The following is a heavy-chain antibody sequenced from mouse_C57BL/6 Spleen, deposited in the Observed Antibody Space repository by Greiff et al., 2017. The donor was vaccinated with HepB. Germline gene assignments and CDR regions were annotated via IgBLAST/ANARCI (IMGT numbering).Heavy chain of an antibody. D-gene: IGHD2-3*01. Sequence: EVKLMESGGGLVKPGGSLKLSCAASGFTFSSYAMSWVRQTPEKRLEWVATISDGGSYTYYPDNVKGRFTISRDNAKNNLYLQMSHLKSEDTAMYYCARDQGDGYYGAMDYWGQGTSVTVSS. CDR1: GFTFSSYA. J-gene: IGHJ4*01. CDR3: ARDQGDGYYGAMDY. CDR2: ISDGGSYT. V-gene: IGHV5-4*01.